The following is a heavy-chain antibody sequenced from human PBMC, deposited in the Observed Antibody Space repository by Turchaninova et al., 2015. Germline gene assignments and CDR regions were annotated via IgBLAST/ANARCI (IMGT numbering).Heavy chain of an antibody. D-gene: IGHD6-6*01. CDR1: GDSIINYY. CDR3: AGYHLRSSDPYNWFDP. CDR2: IHSSGST. J-gene: IGHJ5*02. V-gene: IGHV4-4*07. Sequence: GELQESGLGLVKPSETLSLTCTVFGDSIINYYCSWIWQPAGKGLEYIGRIHSSGSTNYNPPLKSRVTISVDKSKNHFSLKLSSVTAADTAAYYCAGYHLRSSDPYNWFDPWGQGTLVTVSS.